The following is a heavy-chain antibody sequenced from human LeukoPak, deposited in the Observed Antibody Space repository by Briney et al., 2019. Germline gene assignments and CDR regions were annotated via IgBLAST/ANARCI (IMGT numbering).Heavy chain of an antibody. J-gene: IGHJ6*02. CDR1: GFTFSSYA. CDR2: IWYDGSNK. CDR3: ARGSSLDTTYYYGSGSSHGMDV. Sequence: GGSLRLSCAASGFTFSSYAMSWVRQAPGKGLEWVAVIWYDGSNKYYADSVKGRFTISRDNSKNTLYLQMNSLRAEDTAVYYCARGSSLDTTYYYGSGSSHGMDVWGQGTTVTVSS. D-gene: IGHD3-10*01. V-gene: IGHV3-33*08.